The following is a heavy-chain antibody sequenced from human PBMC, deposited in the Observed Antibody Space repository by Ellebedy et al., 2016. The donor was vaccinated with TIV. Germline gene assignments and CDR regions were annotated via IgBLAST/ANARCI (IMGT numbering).Heavy chain of an antibody. V-gene: IGHV3-69-1*01. CDR3: ARVGGEYYYYYYYMDV. J-gene: IGHJ6*03. CDR1: GFTFSSYD. D-gene: IGHD4-23*01. CDR2: ISSSRTI. Sequence: GESLKISXATSGFTFSSYDMNWVRQAAGKGLEWVSFISSSRTIYYADSVKGRFTISRDNAKNSLYLQMNSLRAEDTAVYYCARVGGEYYYYYYYMDVWGKGTTVTVSS.